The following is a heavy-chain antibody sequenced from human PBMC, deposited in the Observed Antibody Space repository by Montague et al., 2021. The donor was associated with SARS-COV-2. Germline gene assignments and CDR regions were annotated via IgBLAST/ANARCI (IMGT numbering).Heavy chain of an antibody. D-gene: IGHD3-3*01. J-gene: IGHJ6*02. Sequence: SLRLSCAASGFTFRSYWMHWVRQAPGKGLVWVSRINSDGSSTGYADSVKGRFTISRDNAKNTLYLQVNSLRAEDTAAYYCARSIGDFWSGYEDYYSAMGVWGQGTTVTVSS. CDR3: ARSIGDFWSGYEDYYSAMGV. V-gene: IGHV3-74*01. CDR2: INSDGSST. CDR1: GFTFRSYW.